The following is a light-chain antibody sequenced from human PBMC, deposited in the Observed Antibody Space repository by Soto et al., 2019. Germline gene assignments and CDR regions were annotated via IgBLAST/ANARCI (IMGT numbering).Light chain of an antibody. CDR3: QQYDNWPPLT. J-gene: IGKJ4*01. CDR2: GAS. CDR1: QSVSSN. Sequence: EVLMTQSPATLSLSPGERATLSCRASQSVSSNLAWYQQRRGQAPRLLIYGASSRATGIPAMFSGSGSGTEFTLHISSLQSEDFAVYYCQQYDNWPPLTFGGGTKVEIK. V-gene: IGKV3D-15*01.